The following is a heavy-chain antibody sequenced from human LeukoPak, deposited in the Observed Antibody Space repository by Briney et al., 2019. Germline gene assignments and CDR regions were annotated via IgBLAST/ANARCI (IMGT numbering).Heavy chain of an antibody. Sequence: GGSLRLSCAASGFTFSSYSMNWVRQAPGKGLEWVSSISSSSSYIYYADSVKRRFTISRDNAKNSLYLQMNSLRAEDTAVYYCARDLQLERAFDIWGQGTMVTVSS. D-gene: IGHD1-1*01. V-gene: IGHV3-21*01. J-gene: IGHJ3*02. CDR3: ARDLQLERAFDI. CDR1: GFTFSSYS. CDR2: ISSSSSYI.